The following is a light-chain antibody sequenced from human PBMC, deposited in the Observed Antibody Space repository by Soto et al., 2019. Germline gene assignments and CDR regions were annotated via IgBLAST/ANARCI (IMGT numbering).Light chain of an antibody. CDR1: QSVSSSS. CDR2: DAS. CDR3: QQYGNSPLT. Sequence: EIVLTQSPGTLSLSPGERATLSCRASQSVSSSSLAWYQHKPGQAPRLLIYDASSRATGIPDRFSGSGSGTDFTLTISRLEPEDFAVYYCQQYGNSPLTFGHGTKVDIX. J-gene: IGKJ3*01. V-gene: IGKV3-20*01.